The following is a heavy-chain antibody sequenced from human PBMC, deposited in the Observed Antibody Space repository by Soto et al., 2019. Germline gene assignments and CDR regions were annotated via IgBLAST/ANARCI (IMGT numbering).Heavy chain of an antibody. Sequence: QVHLQESGPGLVKPSETLSLTCTVSGGFISTYYWSWIRQPPGKGLEWIGYVHDRATTRYNPSLRTRVTISADTSKNQFSLSLRSVTAADTAVYFCARIRSLYSGGRNDDWGQGILVTVSA. J-gene: IGHJ4*02. CDR2: VHDRATT. V-gene: IGHV4-59*08. CDR3: ARIRSLYSGGRNDD. CDR1: GGFISTYY. D-gene: IGHD2-15*01.